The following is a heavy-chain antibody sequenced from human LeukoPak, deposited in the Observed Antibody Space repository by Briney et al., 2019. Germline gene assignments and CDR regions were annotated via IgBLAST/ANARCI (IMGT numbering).Heavy chain of an antibody. V-gene: IGHV3-13*04. CDR2: IGTAGDT. Sequence: GGSLRLSCAASGFTFSSYDMHWVRHGTGKGLEWVSGIGTAGDTYYPGSVKGRFTISRENAKNSLYLQMNSLRAGDTAVYYCARGMGATTQSLFDQWGQGTLVTVSS. CDR1: GFTFSSYD. J-gene: IGHJ4*02. D-gene: IGHD1-26*01. CDR3: ARGMGATTQSLFDQ.